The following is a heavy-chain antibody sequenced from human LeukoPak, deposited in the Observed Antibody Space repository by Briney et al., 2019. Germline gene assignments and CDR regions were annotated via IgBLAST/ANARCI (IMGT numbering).Heavy chain of an antibody. V-gene: IGHV5-51*01. Sequence: GESLKISCKGSGYSFTSYWIGWVRQMPGKGLEWVGIIYPGDSDTRYSPSFQGQVTISADKSISTAYLQWSSLKASDTAMYYCARNPTTVTTSPDYWGQGTLVTVSS. CDR3: ARNPTTVTTSPDY. J-gene: IGHJ4*02. D-gene: IGHD4-11*01. CDR1: GYSFTSYW. CDR2: IYPGDSDT.